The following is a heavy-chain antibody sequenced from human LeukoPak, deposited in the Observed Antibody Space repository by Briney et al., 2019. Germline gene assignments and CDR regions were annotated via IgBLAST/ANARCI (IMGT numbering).Heavy chain of an antibody. V-gene: IGHV1-46*03. D-gene: IGHD2-2*01. Sequence: ASVKVSCKASGYTFTSYYMHWVRQAPGQGFECMGIINPSGGSTSYAQKFQGRVTMTRDTSTSTVYMELSSLRSEDTAVYSCARFHPSSCSFDYWGQGTLVTVSS. CDR2: INPSGGST. CDR3: ARFHPSSCSFDY. J-gene: IGHJ4*02. CDR1: GYTFTSYY.